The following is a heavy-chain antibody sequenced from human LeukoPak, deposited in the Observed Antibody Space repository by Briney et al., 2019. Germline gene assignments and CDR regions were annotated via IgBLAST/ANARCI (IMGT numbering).Heavy chain of an antibody. CDR1: GVSISSSNW. J-gene: IGHJ4*02. D-gene: IGHD3-22*01. CDR2: IYHSGST. Sequence: NPSETLSLTCAVSGVSISSSNWWSWVRQPPGKGLEWIGEIYHSGSTNYNPSLKSRVTISVDTSKNQFSLKPSSVTAADTAVYYCARASVSFRYDSSGYYGGRYYFDYWGQGTLVTVSS. CDR3: ARASVSFRYDSSGYYGGRYYFDY. V-gene: IGHV4-4*02.